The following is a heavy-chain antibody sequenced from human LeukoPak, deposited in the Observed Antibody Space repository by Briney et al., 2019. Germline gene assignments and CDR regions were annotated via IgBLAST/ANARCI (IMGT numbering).Heavy chain of an antibody. CDR1: GVSISSYY. CDR3: ARESNAAAGTNGMDV. J-gene: IGHJ6*02. CDR2: YYYSGNT. V-gene: IGHV4-59*12. D-gene: IGHD6-13*01. Sequence: PSETLSLTCTVSGVSISSYYWSWIRQPPGKGLEWIGYYYYSGNTNYNPSLKSRVTISVDTSKNQFSLKLSSVTAADTAVYYCARESNAAAGTNGMDVWGQGTTVTVSS.